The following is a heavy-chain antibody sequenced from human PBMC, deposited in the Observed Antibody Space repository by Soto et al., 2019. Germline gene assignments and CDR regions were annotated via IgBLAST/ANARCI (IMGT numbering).Heavy chain of an antibody. CDR1: GGTFTNYS. V-gene: IGHV1-69*01. CDR3: ARSQEYSSGWYNCCDP. J-gene: IGHJ5*02. CDR2: IVPLFGTT. D-gene: IGHD6-19*01. Sequence: QVQLVQSGAEVRKPGSSVKVSCTASGGTFTNYSVHWLRQAPGQGLEWLGGIVPLFGTTNYAQRFRGRVTITADDSTNAAYMDLRSLRSEDTAIYYCARSQEYSSGWYNCCDPWGQGTLVTVSS.